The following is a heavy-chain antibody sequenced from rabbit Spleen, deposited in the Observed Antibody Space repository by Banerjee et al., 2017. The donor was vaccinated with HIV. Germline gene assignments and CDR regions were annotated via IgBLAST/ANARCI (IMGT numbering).Heavy chain of an antibody. Sequence: QLKESGGDLVQPGGSLKLSCKASGFDFSSYYMSWVRQAPGKGLEWIGYIDPVFGITYYANWVNGRFTISSHNAQNTLFLQLNSLTAADTATYFCVREVAAKFSLWGPGTLVTV. V-gene: IGHV1S7*01. CDR1: GFDFSSYY. CDR2: IDPVFGIT. J-gene: IGHJ4*01. CDR3: VREVAAKFSL. D-gene: IGHD4-1*01.